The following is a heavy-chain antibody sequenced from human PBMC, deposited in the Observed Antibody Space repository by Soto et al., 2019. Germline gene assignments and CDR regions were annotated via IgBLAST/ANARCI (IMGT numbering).Heavy chain of an antibody. J-gene: IGHJ3*02. D-gene: IGHD3-22*01. Sequence: GALRLSCAASGFTFSDSYMSWIRQAPGKGLEWISYISNTVSYTDYADSVKGRFSISRDNADNSLYLQMNSLRAEDTAVYYCARGSHYFDSNGYTVLDAFDIWGQGMMVAGSS. V-gene: IGHV3-11*06. CDR2: ISNTVSYT. CDR1: GFTFSDSY. CDR3: ARGSHYFDSNGYTVLDAFDI.